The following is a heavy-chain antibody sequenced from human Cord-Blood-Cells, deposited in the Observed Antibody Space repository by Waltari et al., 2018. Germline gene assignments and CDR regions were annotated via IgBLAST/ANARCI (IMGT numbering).Heavy chain of an antibody. V-gene: IGHV4-61*01. Sequence: QVQLQESGPGLVKPSETLSLTCTVPGGSVRSGSYYWSWIRQPPGKGLEWIGYIYYSGSTNYNPSLKSRVTISVDTSKNQFSLKLSSVTAADTAVYYCARDRGGYCSSTSCYFDYWGQGTLVTVSS. CDR1: GGSVRSGSYY. CDR2: IYYSGST. CDR3: ARDRGGYCSSTSCYFDY. D-gene: IGHD2-2*01. J-gene: IGHJ4*02.